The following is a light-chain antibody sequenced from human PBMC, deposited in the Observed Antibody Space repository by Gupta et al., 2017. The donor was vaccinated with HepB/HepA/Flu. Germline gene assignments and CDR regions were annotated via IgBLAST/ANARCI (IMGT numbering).Light chain of an antibody. CDR3: QQYDNLPCS. CDR1: QDISNY. Sequence: DIQMTRSPSSLSASVGDRVTITCQASQDISNYLNWYQQKPGKAPKLLIYDASNLETGVPSRFSGSGSGTDFTFTISSLQPEDIATYYCQQYDNLPCSFGQGTKLEIK. CDR2: DAS. V-gene: IGKV1-33*01. J-gene: IGKJ2*04.